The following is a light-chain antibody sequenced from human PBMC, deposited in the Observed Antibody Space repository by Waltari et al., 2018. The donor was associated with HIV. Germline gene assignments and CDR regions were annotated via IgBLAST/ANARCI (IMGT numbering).Light chain of an antibody. CDR2: AKT. Sequence: QSVLTLPPSVSVAPGQRVTIPCTGRSSTIGHRYDAPRYQQFPRPPPQLVTFAKTNRPAGIPDRFSGSKSGTSASLVITGVQAEDEADYYCQSYDSSLNAWVFGGGTKRTVL. J-gene: IGLJ3*02. V-gene: IGLV1-40*01. CDR1: SSTIGHRYD. CDR3: QSYDSSLNAWV.